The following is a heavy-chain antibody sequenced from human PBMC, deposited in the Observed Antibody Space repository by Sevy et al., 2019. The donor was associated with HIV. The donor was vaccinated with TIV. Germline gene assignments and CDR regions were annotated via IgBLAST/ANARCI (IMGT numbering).Heavy chain of an antibody. CDR1: GFTFSSYG. J-gene: IGHJ6*02. Sequence: GGSLRLSCVASGFTFSSYGMHWVRQAPGKGLEWVAVISYDGSKKYYADSVKGRFTISRDNSKNTLYLQMNSLRAEDTAVYYCAKDFLLRFLEWLNKDEYYYGMDVWGQGTTVTVSS. CDR3: AKDFLLRFLEWLNKDEYYYGMDV. D-gene: IGHD3-3*01. V-gene: IGHV3-30*18. CDR2: ISYDGSKK.